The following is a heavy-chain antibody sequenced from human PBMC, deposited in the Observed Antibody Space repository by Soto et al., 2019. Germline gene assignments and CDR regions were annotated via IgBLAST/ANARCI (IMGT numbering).Heavy chain of an antibody. V-gene: IGHV4-30-2*01. J-gene: IGHJ4*02. CDR2: IYHSGST. CDR3: ARGHDANND. D-gene: IGHD2-8*01. CDR1: GGSISSGGYS. Sequence: QVQLQESGSGLVKPSQTLSLTCAVSGGSISSGGYSWSWIRQPPGKGLEWIGYIYHSGSTYYKQSLKSRVTISMDTSKNQFSLKLNSVTAADTAVYYCARGHDANNDWGQGTLVTVSS.